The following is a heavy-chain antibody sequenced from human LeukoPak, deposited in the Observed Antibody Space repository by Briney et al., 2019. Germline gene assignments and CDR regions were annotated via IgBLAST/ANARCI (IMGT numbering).Heavy chain of an antibody. V-gene: IGHV3-21*01. Sequence: PGGSLRLSCAASGFTFSSYSMNWVRQAPGKGLEWVSSISSSSSYIYYADSVKGRFTISRDNAKNSLYLQVNSLRAEDTAVYYCASEVVPAALSGNDYWGQGTLVNVSS. CDR2: ISSSSSYI. CDR3: ASEVVPAALSGNDY. CDR1: GFTFSSYS. D-gene: IGHD2-2*01. J-gene: IGHJ4*02.